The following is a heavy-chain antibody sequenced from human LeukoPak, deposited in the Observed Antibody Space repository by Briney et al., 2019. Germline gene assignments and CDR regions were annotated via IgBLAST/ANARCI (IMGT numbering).Heavy chain of an antibody. CDR3: GSPYSSDAFDI. D-gene: IGHD6-13*01. CDR2: INPSGGST. CDR1: GYTFTSYY. Sequence: GASVKVSCKASGYTFTSYYMHWVRQAPGQGLEWMGIINPSGGSTSYAQKFQGRVTMTRDTSTSTVYMELSSLRSEDTAVYYCGSPYSSDAFDIWGQGTMVTVSS. V-gene: IGHV1-46*01. J-gene: IGHJ3*02.